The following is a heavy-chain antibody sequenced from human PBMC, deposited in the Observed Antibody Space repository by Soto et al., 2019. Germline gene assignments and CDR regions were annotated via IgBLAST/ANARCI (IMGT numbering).Heavy chain of an antibody. CDR3: AVDHKNTPGSIISGGFFDF. CDR2: SSTIFGKA. CDR1: VGAFSVDA. Sequence: GASVKRCCKAAVGAFSVDASGWVRQATGQGLGWLGGSSTIFGKANYAQKFQAILTITADKSTSTAYMELSSLRFEETAVYYCAVDHKNTPGSIISGGFFDFWVQGSFVPV. V-gene: IGHV1-69*06. D-gene: IGHD3-16*01. J-gene: IGHJ4*02.